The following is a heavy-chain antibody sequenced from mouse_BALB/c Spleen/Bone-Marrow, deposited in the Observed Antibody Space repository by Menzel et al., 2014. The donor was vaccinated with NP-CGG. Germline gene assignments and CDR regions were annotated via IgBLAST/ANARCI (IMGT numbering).Heavy chain of an antibody. J-gene: IGHJ4*01. V-gene: IGHV2-6-4*01. CDR2: IWGGGNT. CDR3: ARFITTGAMDY. CDR1: GFSLSRYN. Sequence: VQLQQSGPGQVAPSQSLSITCTVSGFSLSRYNVHWVRQPPGKGLEWLGVIWGGGNTDYNSGLKSRLSISKDNSESQVFLKMNSLQTDDTAMYYCARFITTGAMDYWGQGTSVTVSS. D-gene: IGHD1-1*01.